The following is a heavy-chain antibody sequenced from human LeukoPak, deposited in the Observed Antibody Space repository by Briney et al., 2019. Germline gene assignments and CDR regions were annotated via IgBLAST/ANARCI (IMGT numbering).Heavy chain of an antibody. D-gene: IGHD3-10*01. Sequence: SETLSLTCTVSGGSVDSGSYYWGWIRQPPGEGLEWIGNIYYSGSTSYSPSLKSRVTISVDTSKNQFSLKLNSVTAADTAVYYCARKPYGSGRFDYWGQGTLVTVSS. J-gene: IGHJ4*02. CDR1: GGSVDSGSYY. V-gene: IGHV4-39*01. CDR2: IYYSGST. CDR3: ARKPYGSGRFDY.